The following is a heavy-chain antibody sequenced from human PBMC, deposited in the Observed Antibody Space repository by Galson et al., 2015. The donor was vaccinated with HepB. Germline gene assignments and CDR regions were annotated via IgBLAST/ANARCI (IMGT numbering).Heavy chain of an antibody. J-gene: IGHJ6*02. CDR1: GYTFTSYA. Sequence: SVKVSCKASGYTFTSYAMHWVRQAPGQRLEWMGWINAGNGNTKYSQKFQGRVTITRDTSASTAYMELSSLRSEDTAVYYCASLSMFEDYYYGMDVWGQGTTVTVSS. D-gene: IGHD3-10*02. V-gene: IGHV1-3*01. CDR2: INAGNGNT. CDR3: ASLSMFEDYYYGMDV.